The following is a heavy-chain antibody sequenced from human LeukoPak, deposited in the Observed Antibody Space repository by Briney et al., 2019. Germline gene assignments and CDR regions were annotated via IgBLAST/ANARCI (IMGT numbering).Heavy chain of an antibody. D-gene: IGHD3-22*01. CDR1: GGTFSSYA. CDR3: ARDLPPHYYDSSGYYYVATFDY. Sequence: GASVKVSCKASGGTFSSYAISWVRQAPGQGLEWMGWISAYNGNTNYAQKLQGRVTMTTDTSTSTAYMELRSLRSDDTAVYYCARDLPPHYYDSSGYYYVATFDYWGQGTLVTVSS. J-gene: IGHJ4*02. CDR2: ISAYNGNT. V-gene: IGHV1-18*01.